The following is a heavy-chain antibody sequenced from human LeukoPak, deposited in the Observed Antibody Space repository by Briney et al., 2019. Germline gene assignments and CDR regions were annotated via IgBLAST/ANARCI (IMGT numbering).Heavy chain of an antibody. J-gene: IGHJ5*02. D-gene: IGHD2-2*01. V-gene: IGHV4-38-2*01. CDR3: ARLPAAPIARWFDP. CDR1: GYSISSGCY. CDR2: IYHSGST. Sequence: SETLSLTCAVSGYSISSGCYWGWIRQPPGKGLEWIGSIYHSGSTYYNPSLKSRVTISVDTSKNQFSLKLSSVTAADTAVYYCARLPAAPIARWFDPWGQGTLVTVSS.